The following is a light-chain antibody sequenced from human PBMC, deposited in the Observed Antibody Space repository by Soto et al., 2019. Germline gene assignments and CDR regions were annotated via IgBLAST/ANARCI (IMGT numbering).Light chain of an antibody. J-gene: IGKJ4*01. CDR2: DAS. CDR1: EVISKF. CDR3: QQYDNYPLT. V-gene: IGKV1-33*01. Sequence: DIQMTQSPSSLSASVGYRVTITCLASEVISKFLNWYQLKPGKAPKLLIFDASELETGVTSRFSGHRSGTDFSFIISSLQPEDIAIYYCQQYDNYPLTFGGGTKVDIK.